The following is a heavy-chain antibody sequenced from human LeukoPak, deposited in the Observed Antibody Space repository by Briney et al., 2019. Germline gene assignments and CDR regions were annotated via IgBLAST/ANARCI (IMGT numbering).Heavy chain of an antibody. J-gene: IGHJ6*03. V-gene: IGHV3-30*02. Sequence: GGSLRLSCATSGFIISSFAMHWVRQAPGKGVEGVALSTNDGTNTFYAESVKGRFIISRDNSQNTLYLQMDSLRPEDTAVYYCAKTGVVVVGAVHNYYYYMDVWGKGTTVTVSS. D-gene: IGHD2-2*01. CDR3: AKTGVVVVGAVHNYYYYMDV. CDR1: GFIISSFA. CDR2: STNDGTNT.